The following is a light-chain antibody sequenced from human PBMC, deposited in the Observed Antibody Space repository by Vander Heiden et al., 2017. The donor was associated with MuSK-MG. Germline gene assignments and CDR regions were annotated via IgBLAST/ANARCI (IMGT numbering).Light chain of an antibody. Sequence: QSVLTQPPSVSGAPGQRVTISCTGSSFNIGAGYDVHWYQQLPGTAPKLLIYGNSIRPSGVPDRFSGSKSGTSASLATTGLQAEDEADYYCQYSDSILSGVLFGGGTKLTVL. CDR2: GNS. CDR3: QYSDSILSGVL. J-gene: IGLJ2*01. V-gene: IGLV1-40*01. CDR1: SFNIGAGYD.